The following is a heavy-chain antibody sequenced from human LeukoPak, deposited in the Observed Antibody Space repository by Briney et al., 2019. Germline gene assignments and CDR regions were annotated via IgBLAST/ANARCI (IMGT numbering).Heavy chain of an antibody. CDR3: ARDPYSGSYGDYYYYFMDV. CDR2: IRFDGTNK. CDR1: GFTFNSYG. D-gene: IGHD1-26*01. Sequence: GGSLRLSCAASGFTFNSYGMHWVRQAPGKGLEWVAFIRFDGTNKYYADSVKGRFTISRDNSKNMLYLQMNSLRAEDTAVYYCARDPYSGSYGDYYYYFMDVWGKGTTVTISS. V-gene: IGHV3-30*02. J-gene: IGHJ6*03.